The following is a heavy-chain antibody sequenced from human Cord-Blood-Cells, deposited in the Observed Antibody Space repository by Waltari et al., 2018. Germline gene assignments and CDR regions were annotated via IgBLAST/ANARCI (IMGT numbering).Heavy chain of an antibody. CDR3: ARVDCSSTSCYKNWFDP. J-gene: IGHJ5*02. V-gene: IGHV4-34*01. CDR1: GGSFSVYY. Sequence: QVQLQQWGAGLLKPSETLSLTCAVYGGSFSVYYWSWIRQPPGKGLEWIGEINHSGSTNYNPSLKSRVTISVDTSKNQFSLKLSSVTAADTAVYYCARVDCSSTSCYKNWFDPWGQGTLVTVSS. CDR2: INHSGST. D-gene: IGHD2-2*02.